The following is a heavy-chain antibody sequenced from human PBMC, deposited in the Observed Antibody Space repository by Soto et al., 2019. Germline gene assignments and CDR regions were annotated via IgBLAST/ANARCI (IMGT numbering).Heavy chain of an antibody. CDR3: ATNHRATQLWCCS. D-gene: IGHD5-18*01. CDR1: GFTFSSSA. V-gene: IGHV3-23*01. J-gene: IGHJ6*02. Sequence: EVQLLESGVGLVQPGGSLRLSCEASGFTFSSSAMSWVRQAPGKWLQWISGIRGSGTNTYYAAPVKGRFTISRDNSRNTLYLQMNSLGAEASAVYYWATNHRATQLWCCSWGQGTTVTVSS. CDR2: IRGSGTNT.